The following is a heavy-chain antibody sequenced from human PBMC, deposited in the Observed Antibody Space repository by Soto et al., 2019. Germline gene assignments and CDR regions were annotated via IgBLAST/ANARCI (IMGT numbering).Heavy chain of an antibody. D-gene: IGHD3-10*01. CDR2: IYHTGRA. Sequence: SETPSLTCTVSGGSISSGGYSWSWIRQPPGKGLEWIGYIYHTGRAYYNPSLKSRVTVSVDESRSQFSLNLNSVTAADTAVYFCARAVRGSAMDYWGQGILVTVSS. V-gene: IGHV4-30-2*01. CDR1: GGSISSGGYS. J-gene: IGHJ4*02. CDR3: ARAVRGSAMDY.